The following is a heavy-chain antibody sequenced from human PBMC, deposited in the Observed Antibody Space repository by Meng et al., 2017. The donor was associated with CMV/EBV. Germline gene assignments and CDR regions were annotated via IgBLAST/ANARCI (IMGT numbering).Heavy chain of an antibody. J-gene: IGHJ6*02. CDR3: ARGPGHCSSTSCYMWLDGGGMDV. V-gene: IGHV3-13*01. CDR2: IGTAGDT. CDR1: GFTFSSYD. Sequence: GESLKISCAASGFTFSSYDMHWVRQATGKGLEWVSAIGTAGDTYYPGSVKGRFTISRENAKNSLYLQMNSLRAGDTAVYYCARGPGHCSSTSCYMWLDGGGMDVWGQGTTVTVSS. D-gene: IGHD2-2*02.